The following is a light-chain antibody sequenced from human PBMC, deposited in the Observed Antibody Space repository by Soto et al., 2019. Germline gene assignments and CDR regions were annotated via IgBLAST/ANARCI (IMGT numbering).Light chain of an antibody. CDR1: QSVSSSY. J-gene: IGKJ1*01. CDR3: QQYGSSPVT. Sequence: EIVLTQSPGTLSLSPGERATLSCRASQSVSSSYLAWYQQKPGQAPSLLIYGASSRATGIPDRFSGSGSGTDCTLTISRLEPEDFAVYYCQQYGSSPVTVGQGTKVEIK. V-gene: IGKV3-20*01. CDR2: GAS.